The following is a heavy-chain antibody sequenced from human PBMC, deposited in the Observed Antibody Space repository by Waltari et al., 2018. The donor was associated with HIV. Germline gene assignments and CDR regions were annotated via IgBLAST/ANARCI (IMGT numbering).Heavy chain of an antibody. CDR1: GYTFHAYF. D-gene: IGHD3-10*01. J-gene: IGHJ4*02. V-gene: IGHV1-2*02. Sequence: QVHLVQSGAEVKKPGSSVRVSCKTSGYTFHAYFFYWVRQAPGRALEWVGMKNPNSRETKSAQRLEGRVTLTRDLSTSTGYMELSRLTQDDTAVYYCASVTDSGTALANWGQGTLISVSS. CDR2: KNPNSRET. CDR3: ASVTDSGTALAN.